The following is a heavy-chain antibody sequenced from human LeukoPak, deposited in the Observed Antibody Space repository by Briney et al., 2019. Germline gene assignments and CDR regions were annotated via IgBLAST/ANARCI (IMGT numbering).Heavy chain of an antibody. CDR2: ISSSGSTI. CDR1: GFTFSDYY. CDR3: ARGPSSIFGVVMQGYFDY. J-gene: IGHJ4*02. Sequence: GGSPRLSCAASGFTFSDYYMSWIRQAPGKGLEWVSYISSSGSTIYYADSVKGRFTISRDNAKNSLYLQMNSLRAEDTAVYYCARGPSSIFGVVMQGYFDYWGQGTLVTVSS. V-gene: IGHV3-11*01. D-gene: IGHD3-3*01.